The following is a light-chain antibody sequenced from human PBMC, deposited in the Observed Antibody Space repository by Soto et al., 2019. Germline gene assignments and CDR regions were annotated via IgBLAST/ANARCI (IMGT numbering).Light chain of an antibody. CDR3: MYSIQWPWT. CDR2: YVS. V-gene: IGKV2-30*01. CDR1: HSLVFSDGNTH. Sequence: DVVVTQYPLSLSVTLGEPASISCRSSHSLVFSDGNTHLNWFQQRPGQSPRRLIYYVSNRDSGVPDRFSGSGSGTDFTLKISRVEAEDVGVYYCMYSIQWPWTFGQGTKVEIK. J-gene: IGKJ1*01.